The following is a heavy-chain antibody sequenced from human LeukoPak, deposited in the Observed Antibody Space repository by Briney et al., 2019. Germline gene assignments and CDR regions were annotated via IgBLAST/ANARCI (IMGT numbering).Heavy chain of an antibody. Sequence: GGSLRLSCAASGFTFSGSAVHWVRQASGKGLEWVGRIRSKADTYATAYAASVKGRFTLSRDDSKNTAYLQMNSPKTEDTAVYYCTSILQLPQGDFFDSWGQGTLVTVSS. D-gene: IGHD2-2*01. CDR3: TSILQLPQGDFFDS. J-gene: IGHJ4*02. V-gene: IGHV3-73*01. CDR1: GFTFSGSA. CDR2: IRSKADTYAT.